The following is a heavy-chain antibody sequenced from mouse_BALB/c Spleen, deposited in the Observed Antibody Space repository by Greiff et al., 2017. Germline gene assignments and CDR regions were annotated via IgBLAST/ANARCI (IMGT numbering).Heavy chain of an antibody. V-gene: IGHV14-3*02. Sequence: VQLQQSGAELVKPGASVKLSCTASGFNIKDTYMHWVKQRPEQGLEWIGRIDPANGNTKYDPKFQGKATITADTSSNTAYLQLSSLTSEDTAVYYCARFDGSSYPSAYWGQGTLVTVSA. CDR1: GFNIKDTY. D-gene: IGHD1-1*01. CDR3: ARFDGSSYPSAY. J-gene: IGHJ3*01. CDR2: IDPANGNT.